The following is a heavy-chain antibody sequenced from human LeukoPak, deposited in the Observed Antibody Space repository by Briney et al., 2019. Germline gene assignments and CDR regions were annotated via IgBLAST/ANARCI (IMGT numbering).Heavy chain of an antibody. CDR2: INSDGSST. V-gene: IGHV3-74*01. D-gene: IGHD4-17*01. Sequence: GGSLRLSCAASGFTFSSYWMHWVRQAPGKGLVWVSRINSDGSSTTYADSVKGRFTISRDNSKNTLFLQMNSLRAEDTAVYYCARIMTTVTTSWFDPWGQGTLVTVSS. J-gene: IGHJ5*02. CDR3: ARIMTTVTTSWFDP. CDR1: GFTFSSYW.